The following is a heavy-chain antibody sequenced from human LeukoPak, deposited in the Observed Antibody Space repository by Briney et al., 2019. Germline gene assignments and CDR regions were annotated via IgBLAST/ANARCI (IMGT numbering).Heavy chain of an antibody. CDR3: AAIGWEYSTSPLPMDV. J-gene: IGHJ6*02. V-gene: IGHV1-58*01. Sequence: SVMVSCKAAGVIFTSSVVQWVRQARGQRLEWIGCIVVGSGNTNYAQKFQERVTITRDMSTSTAYMELSSLRSEDTAVYYCAAIGWEYSTSPLPMDVWGRGTTVTVSS. CDR2: IVVGSGNT. D-gene: IGHD6-6*01. CDR1: GVIFTSSV.